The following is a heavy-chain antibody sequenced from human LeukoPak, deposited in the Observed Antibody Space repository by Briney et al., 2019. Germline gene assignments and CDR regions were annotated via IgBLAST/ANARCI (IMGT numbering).Heavy chain of an antibody. CDR3: ARAIAVTTISGAVVDAFDI. CDR1: GGSISSYY. CDR2: IYYSGST. J-gene: IGHJ3*02. D-gene: IGHD4-17*01. V-gene: IGHV4-59*01. Sequence: SETLSLTCTVSGGSISSYYWSWIRQPPGKGLEWIGYIYYSGSTNYNPSLKSRVTISVDTSKNQISLKLSSVTAADTAVYYCARAIAVTTISGAVVDAFDIWGQGTMVTVSS.